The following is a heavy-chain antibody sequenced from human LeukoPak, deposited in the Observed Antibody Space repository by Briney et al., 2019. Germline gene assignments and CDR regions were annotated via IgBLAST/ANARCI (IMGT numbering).Heavy chain of an antibody. D-gene: IGHD3-10*01. V-gene: IGHV1-18*01. J-gene: IGHJ2*01. CDR1: GYTFTSYG. Sequence: ASVKVSCKASGYTFTSYGISWVRQAPGQGLEWMGWISAYNGNTNYAQKFQGRVTITADESTSTAYMELSSLRSEDTAVYYCARVEYYGSGSPWYFDLWGRGTLVTVSS. CDR2: ISAYNGNT. CDR3: ARVEYYGSGSPWYFDL.